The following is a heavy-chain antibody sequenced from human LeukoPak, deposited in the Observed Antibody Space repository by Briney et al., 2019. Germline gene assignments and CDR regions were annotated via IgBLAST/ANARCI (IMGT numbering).Heavy chain of an antibody. CDR1: GGSISSGGYY. Sequence: SETLSLTCTVSGGSISSGGYYWSWIRQHPGKGLEWIGYIYYSGSTYYNPSLKSRVTISVDTSKYQFSLKLSSVTAADTAVYYCARGLRYCSSTSCYQYWFDPWGQGTLVTVSS. V-gene: IGHV4-31*03. CDR3: ARGLRYCSSTSCYQYWFDP. D-gene: IGHD2-2*01. CDR2: IYYSGST. J-gene: IGHJ5*02.